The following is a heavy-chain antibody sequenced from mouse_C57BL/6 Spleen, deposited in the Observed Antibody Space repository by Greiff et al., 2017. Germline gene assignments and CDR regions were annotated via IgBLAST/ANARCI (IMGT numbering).Heavy chain of an antibody. CDR3: ARSGDYDYDTAY. Sequence: VQLQESGAELVKPGASVKISCKASGYAFSSYWMNWVKQRPGKGLEWIGQIYPGDGDTNYNGKFKGEATLTADKSSSTAYMQLSSLTSEDSAVYFCARSGDYDYDTAYWGQGTLVTVSA. V-gene: IGHV1-80*01. J-gene: IGHJ3*01. D-gene: IGHD2-4*01. CDR2: IYPGDGDT. CDR1: GYAFSSYW.